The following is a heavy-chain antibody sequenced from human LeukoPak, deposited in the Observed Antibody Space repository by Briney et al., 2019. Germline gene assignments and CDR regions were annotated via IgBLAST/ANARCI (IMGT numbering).Heavy chain of an antibody. V-gene: IGHV3-21*01. CDR1: GLTFCSYS. D-gene: IGHD6-19*01. CDR3: ASKPTQWLVQVY. J-gene: IGHJ4*02. CDR2: ISSSSRDI. Sequence: GGSLRLSCAASGLTFCSYSMNWVPQAPGRGLECVSSISSSSRDIHYADSVKRRHPISRDNAKNSLYLQMSSVRAEETAVYYCASKPTQWLVQVYWGQGTLVTVSS.